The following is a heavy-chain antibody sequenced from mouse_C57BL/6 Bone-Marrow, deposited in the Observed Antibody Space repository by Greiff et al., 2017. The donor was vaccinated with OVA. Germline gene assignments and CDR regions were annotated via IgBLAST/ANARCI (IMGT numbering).Heavy chain of an antibody. D-gene: IGHD1-1*01. CDR3: ARSATVVGPSFDY. J-gene: IGHJ2*01. CDR2: IDPSDSYT. V-gene: IGHV1-50*01. Sequence: QVQLQQPGAELVKPGASVKLSCKASGYTFTSYWMQWVKQRPGQGLEWIGEIDPSDSYTNYNQKFKGKATLTVDTSSSTAYMQLSSLTSEDSAVYYCARSATVVGPSFDYWGQGTTLTVSS. CDR1: GYTFTSYW.